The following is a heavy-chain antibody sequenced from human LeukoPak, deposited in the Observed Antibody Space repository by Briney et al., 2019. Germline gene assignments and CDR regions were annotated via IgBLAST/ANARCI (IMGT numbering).Heavy chain of an antibody. CDR3: ARNEGGHSLDY. CDR1: GFTFSDYS. V-gene: IGHV3-21*01. Sequence: GGSLRLSCAASGFTFSDYSMNWVRQAPGKGLEWVSSISSGSNFIYYTDSVKGRFTISRDNTKNSLYLQMNSLRAEDTAVYYCARNEGGHSLDYWGQGTLVTVSS. CDR2: ISSGSNFI. D-gene: IGHD2-21*01. J-gene: IGHJ4*02.